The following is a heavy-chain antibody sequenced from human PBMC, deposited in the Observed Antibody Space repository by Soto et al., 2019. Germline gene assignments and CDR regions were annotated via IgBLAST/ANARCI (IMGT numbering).Heavy chain of an antibody. CDR3: VRLIGNSWLDA. CDR1: GDSVSTNTAT. D-gene: IGHD3-22*01. V-gene: IGHV6-1*01. CDR2: TYYRSRWYF. Sequence: PSQTLSLTCDISGDSVSTNTATWDWIRQSPSRGLEWLGRTYYRSRWYFDYAVSVKSRITISPDISNNQVSLQLTSVTPDDTAIYYCVRLIGNSWLDAWGQGTLVIGSS. J-gene: IGHJ5*02.